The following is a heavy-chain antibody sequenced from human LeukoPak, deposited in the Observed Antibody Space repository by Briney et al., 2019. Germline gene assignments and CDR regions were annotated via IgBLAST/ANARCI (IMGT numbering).Heavy chain of an antibody. Sequence: PGGSLRLSCAASGFAFSSLAMGWVRQAPGKGLEWVSVISDSGSITYYADSVKGRFTISRDNSKSMLFLQLNSLRAEDTAPYYCARDLHYYVAMDVWGQGTTVTVSS. CDR2: ISDSGSIT. CDR3: ARDLHYYVAMDV. V-gene: IGHV3-23*01. D-gene: IGHD3-10*02. J-gene: IGHJ6*02. CDR1: GFAFSSLA.